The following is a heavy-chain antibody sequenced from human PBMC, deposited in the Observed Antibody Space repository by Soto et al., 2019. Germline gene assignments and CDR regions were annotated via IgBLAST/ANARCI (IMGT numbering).Heavy chain of an antibody. CDR3: AREGGRYCSGGSCQVDY. Sequence: SETLSLTCSISGGSISGYHWNWIRQTPGKGVEWIGYFHNSGNTYYTPSLKSRVTISVDTSKNQFSLKLSSVTAADTAVYYCAREGGRYCSGGSCQVDYWGQGTLVTVSS. CDR1: GGSISGYH. D-gene: IGHD2-15*01. V-gene: IGHV4-4*08. CDR2: FHNSGNT. J-gene: IGHJ4*02.